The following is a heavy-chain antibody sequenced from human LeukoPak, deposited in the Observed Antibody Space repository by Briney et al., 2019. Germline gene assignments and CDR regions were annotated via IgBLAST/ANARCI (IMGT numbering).Heavy chain of an antibody. CDR1: GDSIRNY. CDR3: AHSPDSSGYYYFDH. J-gene: IGHJ4*02. V-gene: IGHV2-5*08. CDR2: IYWDDDR. D-gene: IGHD3-22*01. Sequence: TLSLTCSVSGDSIRNYFWSWIRQPAGKGLEWVAVIYWDDDRRYSPSLKSRVTITRDTSKNQVVLTMTNMDPEDTAIYYCAHSPDSSGYYYFDHWGQGTLVTVSS.